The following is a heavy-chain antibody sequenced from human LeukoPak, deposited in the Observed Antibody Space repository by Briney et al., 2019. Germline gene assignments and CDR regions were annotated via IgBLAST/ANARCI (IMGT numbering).Heavy chain of an antibody. D-gene: IGHD6-19*01. J-gene: IGHJ4*02. CDR2: ISAYNGNT. CDR1: GYTFTNYG. Sequence: GASVKVSCKASGYTFTNYGISRVRQAPGQGLEWMGWISAYNGNTNYAEKLQGRVTMTTDTSTSTAYMELRTPRYDDTAVYYCARDGYSSGWYFDYWGQGTLVTVSS. V-gene: IGHV1-18*01. CDR3: ARDGYSSGWYFDY.